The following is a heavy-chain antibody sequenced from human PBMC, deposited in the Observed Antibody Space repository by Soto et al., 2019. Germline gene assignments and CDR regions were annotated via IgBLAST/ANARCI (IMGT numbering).Heavy chain of an antibody. D-gene: IGHD2-8*01. CDR1: GFNFISFW. CDR3: ARDNGPFDY. Sequence: GGGLRLSFTAPGFNFISFWVGWVRQAPGKGLEWVANIKQDGSEKYYVDSVKGRFTISRDNAKNSLYLQMNSLRAEDTAVYYYARDNGPFDYWGQGTLVTVS. V-gene: IGHV3-7*01. CDR2: IKQDGSEK. J-gene: IGHJ4*02.